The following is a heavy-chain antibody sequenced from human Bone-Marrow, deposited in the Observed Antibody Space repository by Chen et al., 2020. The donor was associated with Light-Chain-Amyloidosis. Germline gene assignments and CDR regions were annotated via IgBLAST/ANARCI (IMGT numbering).Heavy chain of an antibody. Sequence: EVQLVESGGGLLQRGGSLRLSCAASGFAFSSYAMSWVRQAPGKGLEWDSTISGSGGSRYDGDSGKGRLTISRDNSKNALFLEMNSLRAEDTAVYYCAKDIAYDDILPGYPADAFDIWGQGTMVTVSS. J-gene: IGHJ3*02. V-gene: IGHV3-23*02. D-gene: IGHD3-9*01. CDR1: GFAFSSYA. CDR2: ISGSGGSR. CDR3: AKDIAYDDILPGYPADAFDI.